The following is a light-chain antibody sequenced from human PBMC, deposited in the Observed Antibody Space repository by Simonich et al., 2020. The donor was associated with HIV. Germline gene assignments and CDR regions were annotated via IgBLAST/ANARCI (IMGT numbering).Light chain of an antibody. CDR3: QHFGRSPWT. V-gene: IGKV3-20*01. Sequence: EIVLTQSPGTLSLSPGERAPLSCRASQSVSSSYLAWYQQKPGQAPRLLIYGASSRATGIPDRFSGSGSGTGFTLTISRLEPEDFAVYYCQHFGRSPWTFGQGTKVEIK. J-gene: IGKJ1*01. CDR1: QSVSSSY. CDR2: GAS.